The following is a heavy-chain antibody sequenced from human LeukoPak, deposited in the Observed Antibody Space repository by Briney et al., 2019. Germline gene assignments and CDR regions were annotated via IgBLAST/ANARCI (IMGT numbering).Heavy chain of an antibody. J-gene: IGHJ5*02. CDR3: ARDGGFCSGGFCYRLFDP. CDR2: ISASGGST. CDR1: GFTFASYG. V-gene: IGHV3-23*01. Sequence: GGSLRLSCAASGFTFASYGMTWVRQAPGKGLVWVSGISASGGSTYYADSVKGRFTISRDNSMHTLYLEMNSLRAEDTAVYYCARDGGFCSGGFCYRLFDPWGQGTLVTVSS. D-gene: IGHD2-15*01.